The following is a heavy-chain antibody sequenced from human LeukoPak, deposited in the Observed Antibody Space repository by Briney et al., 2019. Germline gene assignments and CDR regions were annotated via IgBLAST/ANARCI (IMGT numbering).Heavy chain of an antibody. CDR2: IYSGGST. V-gene: IGHV3-66*02. J-gene: IGHJ1*01. CDR1: GFIVSSNY. Sequence: GGSLRLSRAASGFIVSSNYMSWVRQAPGKGLEWVSVIYSGGSTYYADSVKGRFTISRDNSKNTPYLQMNSLRAEDTAVYYCARDYYDFWGGSFQHWGQGTLVTVSS. D-gene: IGHD3-3*01. CDR3: ARDYYDFWGGSFQH.